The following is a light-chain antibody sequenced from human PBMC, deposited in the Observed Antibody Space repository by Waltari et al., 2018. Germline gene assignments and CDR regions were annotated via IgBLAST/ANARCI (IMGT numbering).Light chain of an antibody. CDR3: QQSYRHPQT. CDR2: AAS. CDR1: QSISKY. J-gene: IGKJ2*01. V-gene: IGKV1-39*01. Sequence: DVQMTQSPSYLSASVGDRVTITCRASQSISKYLNWYPQKSGQTPKLLMYAASSSKSGVPSTFSGSGSRTDFTINISNLQPDDFATYYCQQSYRHPQTFGQGTKVEI.